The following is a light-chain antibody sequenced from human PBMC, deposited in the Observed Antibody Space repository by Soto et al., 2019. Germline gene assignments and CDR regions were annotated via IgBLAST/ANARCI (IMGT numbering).Light chain of an antibody. Sequence: DIQMTQSPSSLSASVGDRVTITCRASQGISKYLAWYQQKPGKVPKLLIYAASTLQSGVPSRFSGSGSGTDFTLSISSLQPEFVATYFCQKYNSAPFTFGPSTQVDIK. CDR1: QGISKY. CDR2: AAS. V-gene: IGKV1-27*01. CDR3: QKYNSAPFT. J-gene: IGKJ3*01.